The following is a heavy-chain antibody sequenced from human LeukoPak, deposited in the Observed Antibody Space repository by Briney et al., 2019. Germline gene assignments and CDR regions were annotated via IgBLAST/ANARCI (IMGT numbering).Heavy chain of an antibody. V-gene: IGHV3-23*01. J-gene: IGHJ3*02. CDR3: ARDGGPTILWFGEATNGAFDI. CDR2: ISGSGGST. CDR1: GFTFSSYA. Sequence: GGSLRLSCAASGFTFSSYAMSWVRQAPGKGLEWVSAISGSGGSTYYADSVKGRFTISRDNSKNTLYLQMNSLRAEDTAVYYCARDGGPTILWFGEATNGAFDIWGQGTMVTVSS. D-gene: IGHD3-10*01.